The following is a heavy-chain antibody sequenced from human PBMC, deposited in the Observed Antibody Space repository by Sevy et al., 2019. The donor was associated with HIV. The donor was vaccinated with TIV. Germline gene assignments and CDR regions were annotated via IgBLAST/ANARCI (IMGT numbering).Heavy chain of an antibody. Sequence: GGSLRLSCAASGFTFSSYWMSWVRQAPGKGLEWVANIKQDGSEKYYVGSVKGRFTISRDNAKNSLYLQMNSLRAEDTAVYYCARDRILDYYYYGMDVWGQGTTVTVSS. V-gene: IGHV3-7*01. CDR1: GFTFSSYW. CDR3: ARDRILDYYYYGMDV. CDR2: IKQDGSEK. J-gene: IGHJ6*02.